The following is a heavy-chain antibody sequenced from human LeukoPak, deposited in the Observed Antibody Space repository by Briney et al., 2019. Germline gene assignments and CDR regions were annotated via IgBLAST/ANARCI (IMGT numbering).Heavy chain of an antibody. J-gene: IGHJ2*01. CDR1: GGSVSIYY. D-gene: IGHD6-19*01. V-gene: IGHV4-4*09. Sequence: SETLSLTCTVSGGSVSIYYWSWIRQPPGKGLEWIGYIYNSENTKYNSSLESRVTISVDTSKNQFFLKLSSVTAADTAVYYCARFHSGPSGWYVLWYFDLWGRGTLVTVSS. CDR3: ARFHSGPSGWYVLWYFDL. CDR2: IYNSENT.